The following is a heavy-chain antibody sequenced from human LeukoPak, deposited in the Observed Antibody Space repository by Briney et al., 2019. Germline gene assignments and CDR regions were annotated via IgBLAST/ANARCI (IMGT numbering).Heavy chain of an antibody. D-gene: IGHD2-2*01. CDR1: GYTLTESS. V-gene: IGHV1-24*01. J-gene: IGHJ3*02. CDR3: ARGWRAYCSSTSCYGNAFDI. Sequence: ASVKVSCKVSGYTLTESSMHWVRQTPRKGLEWTGDFDPEDGETIYAQKFQGRVTMTTDTSTSTAYMDLRSLRSEDTAVYYCARGWRAYCSSTSCYGNAFDIWGQGTMVTVSS. CDR2: FDPEDGET.